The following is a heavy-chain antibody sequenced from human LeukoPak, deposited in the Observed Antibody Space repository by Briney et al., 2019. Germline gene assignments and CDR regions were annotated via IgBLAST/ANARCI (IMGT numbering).Heavy chain of an antibody. CDR3: AKDRGI. Sequence: GGSLRLSCAASGFTFNSFGMHWVRQAPGKGLEWVAFIWYDGSNKYYADSVKGRFTISRDNSKNTLYLQMNSLRAEDTAVYYCAKDRGIWGQGTLVTVSS. V-gene: IGHV3-30*02. CDR1: GFTFNSFG. D-gene: IGHD1-14*01. CDR2: IWYDGSNK. J-gene: IGHJ4*02.